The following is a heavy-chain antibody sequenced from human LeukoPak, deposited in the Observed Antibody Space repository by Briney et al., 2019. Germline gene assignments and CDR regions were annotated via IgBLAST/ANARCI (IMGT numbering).Heavy chain of an antibody. Sequence: SETLSLTCTVSGDSISSADYYWSWIRQPPGKGLEWIGYTYYSGSTYYNPSLKSRVIISADTSKNQFSLKLSSVTAADTAVYYCARVKYSGSYYGVDYWGQGTLVTVSS. CDR1: GDSISSADYY. CDR2: TYYSGST. V-gene: IGHV4-30-4*08. CDR3: ARVKYSGSYYGVDY. D-gene: IGHD1-26*01. J-gene: IGHJ4*02.